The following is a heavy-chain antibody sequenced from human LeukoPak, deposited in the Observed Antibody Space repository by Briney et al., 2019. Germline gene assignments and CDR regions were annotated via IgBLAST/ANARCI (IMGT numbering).Heavy chain of an antibody. V-gene: IGHV3-66*01. CDR2: IYRGGST. J-gene: IGHJ4*02. D-gene: IGHD6-13*01. Sequence: GGSLRLSCAASGFTFSSNYMSWVRQAPGKGLEWVSFIYRGGSTNYSDPVKGGFTISRDNSKKSMYFQMNSLRAEETAVDYSAASWGYFDDWGQGNLVTVSS. CDR3: AASWGYFDD. CDR1: GFTFSSNY.